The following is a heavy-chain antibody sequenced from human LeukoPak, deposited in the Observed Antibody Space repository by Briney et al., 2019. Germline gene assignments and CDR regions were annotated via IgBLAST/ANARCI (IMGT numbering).Heavy chain of an antibody. J-gene: IGHJ4*02. CDR1: GGTFSSYA. CDR3: ARSYSSSWYTVLGY. V-gene: IGHV1-69*01. Sequence: SVKVSCKASGGTFSSYAISWVRQAPGQGLEWMGGIIPIFGTGNYAQKFQGRVTITADESTSTAYMELRSLRSDDTAVYYCARSYSSSWYTVLGYWGQGTLVTVSS. D-gene: IGHD6-13*01. CDR2: IIPIFGTG.